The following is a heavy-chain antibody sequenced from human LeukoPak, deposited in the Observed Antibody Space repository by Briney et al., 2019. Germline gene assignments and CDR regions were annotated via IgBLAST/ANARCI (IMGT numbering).Heavy chain of an antibody. V-gene: IGHV4-4*07. D-gene: IGHD1-26*01. CDR2: IYTTGST. J-gene: IGHJ4*02. CDR1: GGSINSYY. Sequence: SETLSLTCTVSGGSINSYYWGXXXXXAXKXXXXIGRIYTTGSTNYNPPLESRVTMSVDTSKNQFSLKLTSVTAADTAMYYCARAGYTISYYSLDYWGQGTLVTVSS. CDR3: ARAGYTISYYSLDY.